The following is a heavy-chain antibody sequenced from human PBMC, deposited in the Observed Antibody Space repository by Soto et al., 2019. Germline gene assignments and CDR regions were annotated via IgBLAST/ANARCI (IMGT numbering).Heavy chain of an antibody. J-gene: IGHJ4*02. CDR1: GDSISGFY. CDR3: ARGLRWNDF. Sequence: NPSETLSLTCTVSGDSISGFYWTWIRQPPGMGLEWIGYIYHSGNTNYNPSLKSRVTISVDTSKNQFSLKVNSVTAADTAVYYCARGLRWNDFWGQGTLVTVSS. CDR2: IYHSGNT. V-gene: IGHV4-59*01. D-gene: IGHD5-12*01.